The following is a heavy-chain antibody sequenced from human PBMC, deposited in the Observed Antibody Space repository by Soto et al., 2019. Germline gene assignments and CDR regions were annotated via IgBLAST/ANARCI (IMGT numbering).Heavy chain of an antibody. CDR1: GFTFSNYN. CDR3: ARVGFGSTGWGGDFDY. J-gene: IGHJ4*02. V-gene: IGHV3-48*02. CDR2: ISISSTK. D-gene: IGHD6-19*01. Sequence: VQLVESGGGLVQPGGSLGLSRAASGFTFSNYNMNWVRQAPGKGLERLSYISISSTKYYADSVKGRFTISRDNAKNSLYLQMNSLRDEDTAVYYCARVGFGSTGWGGDFDYWGQGTLVTVSS.